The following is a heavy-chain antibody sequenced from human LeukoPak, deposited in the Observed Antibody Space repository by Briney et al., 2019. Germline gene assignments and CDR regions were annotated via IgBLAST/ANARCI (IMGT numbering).Heavy chain of an antibody. CDR3: ARQQSDTSLFDP. Sequence: SETLSLTCIVSGDSISSTSYYWAWIRQPPGKGLERIGMIFYSGSAYYTPSLRGRVTLSVDTSRNQFSLNLISVTAADTGVYFCARQQSDTSLFDPWGQGTPVTVSS. V-gene: IGHV4-39*01. D-gene: IGHD2-21*02. CDR1: GDSISSTSYY. J-gene: IGHJ5*02. CDR2: IFYSGSA.